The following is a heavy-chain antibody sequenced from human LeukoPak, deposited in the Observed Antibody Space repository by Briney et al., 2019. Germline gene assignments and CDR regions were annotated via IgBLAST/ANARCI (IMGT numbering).Heavy chain of an antibody. J-gene: IGHJ3*02. CDR2: IYTSGST. CDR1: GGSISSYY. CDR3: ARDYYEGAFDI. V-gene: IGHV4-4*07. D-gene: IGHD3-22*01. Sequence: SETLSLTCTVSGGSISSYYWSWIRQPVGKGLEWIGCIYTSGSTNYNPSLKSRVTMSVDTSKNQFSLKLSSVTAADTAVYYCARDYYEGAFDIWGQGTMVTVSS.